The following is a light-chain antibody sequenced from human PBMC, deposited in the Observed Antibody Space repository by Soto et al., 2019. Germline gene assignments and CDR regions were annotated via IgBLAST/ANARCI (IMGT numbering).Light chain of an antibody. CDR1: PSVSSSY. J-gene: IGKJ1*01. CDR3: QQYGSSRT. Sequence: EIVLTQSPGTLSLSPGERATLSCRASPSVSSSYLAWYQQKPGQAPRLLIYVASSRATGIPDRFSGSGSGTDFTVTISRLEPEDFAVYYCQQYGSSRTFGQGTKVEVK. V-gene: IGKV3-20*01. CDR2: VAS.